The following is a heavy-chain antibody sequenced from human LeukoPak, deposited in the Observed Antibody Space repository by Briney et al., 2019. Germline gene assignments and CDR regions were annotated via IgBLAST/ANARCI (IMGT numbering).Heavy chain of an antibody. CDR2: IYFSGST. D-gene: IGHD3-9*01. V-gene: IGHV4-39*01. CDR1: GDSISISTNY. CDR3: ARHRDILTGYSCFDP. J-gene: IGHJ5*02. Sequence: PSETLSLTCIASGDSISISTNYWAWIRQPPGKGLEWIGSIYFSGSTYYNPSLKSRVTISVDTSKNQFSLKLSSVTAADTAVYYCARHRDILTGYSCFDPWGQGTLVTVSS.